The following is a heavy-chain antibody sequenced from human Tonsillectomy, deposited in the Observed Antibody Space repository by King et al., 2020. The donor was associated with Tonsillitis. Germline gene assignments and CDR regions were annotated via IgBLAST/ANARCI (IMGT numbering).Heavy chain of an antibody. CDR1: GFTVSSNC. Sequence: VQLVESGGGLVQPGGSLRLSCAASGFTVSSNCMSWVRQAPGKELEWVSVIYSGGTTYYADSVKGRFTISRHNSKNIHYLQMNSLRAEDTAVYYCASDGYSESNNYYEGFLDGWGKGTTVTVSS. CDR3: ASDGYSESNNYYEGFLDG. D-gene: IGHD3-22*01. J-gene: IGHJ6*03. CDR2: IYSGGTT. V-gene: IGHV3-53*04.